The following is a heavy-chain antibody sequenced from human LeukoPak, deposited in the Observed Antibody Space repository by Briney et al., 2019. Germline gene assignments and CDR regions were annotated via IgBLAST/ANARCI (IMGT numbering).Heavy chain of an antibody. CDR2: INHSGST. D-gene: IGHD2-2*01. CDR1: GGSFSGYY. CDR3: AGVPAAYYYYYGMDV. Sequence: SETLSLTCAVYGGSFSGYYWSWIRPPPGKGLEWIGEINHSGSTNYNPSLKSRVTISVDTSKNQFSLKLSSVTAADTAVYYCAGVPAAYYYYYGMDVWGQGTTVTVSS. J-gene: IGHJ6*02. V-gene: IGHV4-34*01.